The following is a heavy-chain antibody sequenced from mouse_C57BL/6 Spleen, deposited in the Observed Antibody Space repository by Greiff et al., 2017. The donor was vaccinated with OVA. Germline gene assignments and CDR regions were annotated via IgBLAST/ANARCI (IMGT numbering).Heavy chain of an antibody. CDR1: GFTFSSYA. V-gene: IGHV5-9-1*02. CDR3: TRDNYYGSSYWAMDY. J-gene: IGHJ4*01. CDR2: ISSGGDYI. D-gene: IGHD1-1*01. Sequence: EVHLVESGEGLVKPGGSLKLSCAASGFTFSSYAMSWVRQTPEKRLEWVAYISSGGDYIYYADTVKGRFTISRDNARNTLYLQMSSLKSEDTAMYYCTRDNYYGSSYWAMDYWGQGTSVTVSS.